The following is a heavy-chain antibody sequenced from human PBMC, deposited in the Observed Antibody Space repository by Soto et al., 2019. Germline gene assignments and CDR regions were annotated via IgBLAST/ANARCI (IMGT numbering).Heavy chain of an antibody. CDR1: GFTFSSYA. J-gene: IGHJ1*01. CDR2: ISGSGGST. D-gene: IGHD5-12*01. Sequence: GGSLRLSCAASGFTFSSYAMSWVRQAPGKGLEWVSAISGSGGSTYYADSVKGRFTISRDNSKNTLYLQMNSLRAEETAVYDWARTVSGVATRLYFQHWGQGTLVTVSS. CDR3: ARTVSGVATRLYFQH. V-gene: IGHV3-23*01.